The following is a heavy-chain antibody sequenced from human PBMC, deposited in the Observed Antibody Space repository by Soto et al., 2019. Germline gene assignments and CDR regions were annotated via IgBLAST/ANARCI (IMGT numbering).Heavy chain of an antibody. CDR2: ISSSSSYI. J-gene: IGHJ4*02. D-gene: IGHD3-22*01. Sequence: GGSLRLSCAASGFTFSSYSMNWVRQAPGKGLEWVSSISSSSSYIYYADSVKGRFTISRDNAKNSLYLQMNSLRAEDTAVYYCVRDGTNYYYSSGYLPFWGQGTLVTVSS. V-gene: IGHV3-21*01. CDR1: GFTFSSYS. CDR3: VRDGTNYYYSSGYLPF.